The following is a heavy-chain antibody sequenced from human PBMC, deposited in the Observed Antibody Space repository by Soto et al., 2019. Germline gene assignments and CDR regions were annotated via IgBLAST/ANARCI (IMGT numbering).Heavy chain of an antibody. CDR2: RKQDGSET. CDR3: ARDSGTSDY. CDR1: GFTFSTYW. J-gene: IGHJ4*02. D-gene: IGHD1-1*01. Sequence: GGSLRLSCAASGFTFSTYWMSWVRQAPGNVLEWVANRKQDGSETYYVDSVKGRFTISRDNAKNSLFLQMNSLRAEDTAVYYCARDSGTSDYWRQGTLVTVSS. V-gene: IGHV3-7*01.